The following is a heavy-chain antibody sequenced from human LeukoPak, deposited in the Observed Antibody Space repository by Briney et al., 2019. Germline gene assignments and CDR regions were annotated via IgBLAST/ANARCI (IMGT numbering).Heavy chain of an antibody. J-gene: IGHJ4*02. D-gene: IGHD5-18*01. CDR2: ISSSSSYI. CDR1: GFTFSSYS. V-gene: IGHV3-21*01. CDR3: AREEKRGYSYGFDY. Sequence: GGSLRLSCAASGFTFSSYSMNWVRQAPGKGLEWVSSISSSSSYIYYADSVKGRFTISRDNAKNTLYLQMNSLRAEDTAVYYCAREEKRGYSYGFDYWGQGTLVTVSS.